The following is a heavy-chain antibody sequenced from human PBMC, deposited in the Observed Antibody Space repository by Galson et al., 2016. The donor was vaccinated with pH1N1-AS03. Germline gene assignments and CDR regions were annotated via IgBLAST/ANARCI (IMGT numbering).Heavy chain of an antibody. CDR3: SRHREYQVLTSAMDV. V-gene: IGHV5-51*01. J-gene: IGHJ6*02. CDR2: IYPVDSDT. Sequence: SGAEVTKPGESLQISCKGSGYSFTNHWIAWVRQMPGKGLEWMGFIYPVDSDTRSSPSFHGQVTISAVKSVTTDYLQWSSLKAADTAIYYCSRHREYQVLTSAMDVWGQGTTVTVSS. D-gene: IGHD4/OR15-4a*01. CDR1: GYSFTNHW.